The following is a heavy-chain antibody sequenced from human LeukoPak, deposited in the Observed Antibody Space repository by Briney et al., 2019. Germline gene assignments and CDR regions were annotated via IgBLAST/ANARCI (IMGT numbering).Heavy chain of an antibody. CDR2: ISYIGST. CDR1: ADSFSSHY. V-gene: IGHV4-59*11. J-gene: IGHJ3*02. D-gene: IGHD4-17*01. Sequence: SETLSLTCAVSADSFSSHYWTWLRQPPGKGLEWIGYISYIGSTNYNPSLKSRVTISIDTSKNQFSLKLSSVTAADTAVYYCARDLVTVTKGFDIWGQGTMVSVSS. CDR3: ARDLVTVTKGFDI.